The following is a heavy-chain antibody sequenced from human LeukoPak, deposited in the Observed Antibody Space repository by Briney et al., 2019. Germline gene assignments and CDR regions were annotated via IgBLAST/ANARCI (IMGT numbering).Heavy chain of an antibody. Sequence: GGSLRLSCAASGFTFSSYAMSWVRQAPGRGLEWVSAISGSGGSTYYADSVKGRFTISRDNSKNTLYLQMNSLRAEDTAVYYCAKDDITYYDFWSGQFFDYWGQGTLVTVSS. J-gene: IGHJ4*02. CDR1: GFTFSSYA. V-gene: IGHV3-23*01. D-gene: IGHD3-3*01. CDR2: ISGSGGST. CDR3: AKDDITYYDFWSGQFFDY.